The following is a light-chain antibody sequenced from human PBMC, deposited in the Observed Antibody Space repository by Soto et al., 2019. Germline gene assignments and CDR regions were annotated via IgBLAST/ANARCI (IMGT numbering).Light chain of an antibody. V-gene: IGKV1-39*01. CDR1: QSISMY. J-gene: IGKJ1*01. CDR3: QQTYSAPPWT. CDR2: AAS. Sequence: DIQMTQSPSSLSASVGDRVTITCRASQSISMYLNWYQQKPGKAPKLLIYAASSLQSEVPSRFSGSGSETHFTLSITSLQPEDFATYFCQQTYSAPPWTFGPGTKVDIK.